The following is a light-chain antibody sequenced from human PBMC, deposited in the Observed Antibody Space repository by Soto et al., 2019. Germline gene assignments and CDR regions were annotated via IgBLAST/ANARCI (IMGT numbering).Light chain of an antibody. Sequence: QAVVTQEPSLTVSPGGTVTLTRASSTGAVTSGNYPSWFQQKPGQAPRTLIYTTDDKHSWTPARFSGSLLGGKAALTLSGVQPEYEAEYYCLLYYGGAHLVFGGGTKVTVL. CDR1: TGAVTSGNY. J-gene: IGLJ3*02. CDR3: LLYYGGAHLV. CDR2: TTD. V-gene: IGLV7-43*01.